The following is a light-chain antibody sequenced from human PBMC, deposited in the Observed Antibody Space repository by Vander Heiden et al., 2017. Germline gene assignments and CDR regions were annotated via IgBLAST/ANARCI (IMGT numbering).Light chain of an antibody. V-gene: IGKV1-39*01. CDR3: QQSVNTPYT. Sequence: DIQMTQSPSSLSASVGDRVTITCRASQSISSYLNWYQQRPGKAPKLLIYGASILQSGVPSRFSGDGSGTDFALTISRLQPEDFATYYCQQSVNTPYTFGQGTKLXIK. CDR2: GAS. J-gene: IGKJ2*01. CDR1: QSISSY.